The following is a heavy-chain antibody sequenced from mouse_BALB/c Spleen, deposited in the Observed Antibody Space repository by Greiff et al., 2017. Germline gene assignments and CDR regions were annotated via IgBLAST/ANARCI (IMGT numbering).Heavy chain of an antibody. D-gene: IGHD2-1*01. CDR3: ARHYGNAMDY. J-gene: IGHJ4*01. CDR2: ISSGGGST. CDR1: GFAFSSYD. Sequence: EVKLVESGGGLVKPGGSLKLSCAASGFAFSSYDMSWVRQTPEKRLEWVAYISSGGGSTYYPDTVKGRFTISRDNAKNTLYLQMSSLKSEDTAMNYCARHYGNAMDYWGQGTSVTVSS. V-gene: IGHV5-12-1*01.